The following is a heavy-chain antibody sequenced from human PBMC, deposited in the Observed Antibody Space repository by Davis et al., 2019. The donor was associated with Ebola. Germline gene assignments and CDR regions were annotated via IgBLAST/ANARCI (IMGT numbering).Heavy chain of an antibody. V-gene: IGHV4-34*01. J-gene: IGHJ4*02. CDR2: INHSGST. D-gene: IGHD6-19*01. CDR3: ARLYRSGWYYFDY. CDR1: GGSFSGYY. Sequence: PSETLSLTCAVYGGSFSGYYWSWIRQPPGKGLEWIGEINHSGSTNYNPSLKSRVIMSVDTSKNQFSLILSTVTAADTAIYYCARLYRSGWYYFDYWGQGTLVTVSS.